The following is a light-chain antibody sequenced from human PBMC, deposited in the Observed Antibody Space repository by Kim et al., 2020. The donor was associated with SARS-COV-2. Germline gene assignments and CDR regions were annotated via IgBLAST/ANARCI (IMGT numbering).Light chain of an antibody. Sequence: PGERAALACRASQSVSTNLAWYQQKPGQAPRLLLYGASTRATGIPARFTGSGSGTEFTLTISSLQSEDFAVYYCQQYNNWPPVTFGQGTKVDIK. V-gene: IGKV3-15*01. CDR2: GAS. J-gene: IGKJ1*01. CDR3: QQYNNWPPVT. CDR1: QSVSTN.